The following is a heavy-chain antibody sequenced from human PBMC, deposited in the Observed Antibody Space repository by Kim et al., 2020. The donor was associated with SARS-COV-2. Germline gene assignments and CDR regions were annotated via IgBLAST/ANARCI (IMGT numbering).Heavy chain of an antibody. Sequence: SQTLSLTCAISGDSVSSNSAAWNWIRQSPSRGLEWLGRTYYRSKWYNDYAVSVKSRITINPDTSKNQFSLQLNSVTPEDTAVYYCARESGDYYDSSGYYLGYYFDYWGQGTLVTVSS. J-gene: IGHJ4*02. CDR1: GDSVSSNSAA. D-gene: IGHD3-22*01. CDR3: ARESGDYYDSSGYYLGYYFDY. CDR2: TYYRSKWYN. V-gene: IGHV6-1*01.